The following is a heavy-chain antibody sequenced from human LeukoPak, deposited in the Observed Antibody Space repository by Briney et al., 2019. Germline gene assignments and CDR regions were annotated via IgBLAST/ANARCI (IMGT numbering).Heavy chain of an antibody. V-gene: IGHV4-59*01. CDR2: IYYSGST. Sequence: PSETLSLTCTVSGGSISSYYWSCIRQPPGKGLEWIGYIYYSGSTNYNPSLKSRVTISVDTSKNQFTLKLSSVTAADTAVYYCARTDAYYDILTGDYYYYGMDVWGQGTTVTVSS. CDR3: ARTDAYYDILTGDYYYYGMDV. J-gene: IGHJ6*02. D-gene: IGHD3-9*01. CDR1: GGSISSYY.